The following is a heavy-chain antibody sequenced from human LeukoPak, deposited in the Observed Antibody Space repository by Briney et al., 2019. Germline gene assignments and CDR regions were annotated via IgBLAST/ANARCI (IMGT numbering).Heavy chain of an antibody. D-gene: IGHD3-10*01. J-gene: IGHJ4*02. Sequence: PSETLSLTCAVYGGSFSGYYWSWIRQPPRKGLEWIGEINHSGSTNYNPSLKSRVTISVDTSKNQFSLKLSSVTAADMAVYYCARSHPTYYYGSGSYPVFDYWGQGTLVTVSS. CDR2: INHSGST. CDR1: GGSFSGYY. V-gene: IGHV4-34*01. CDR3: ARSHPTYYYGSGSYPVFDY.